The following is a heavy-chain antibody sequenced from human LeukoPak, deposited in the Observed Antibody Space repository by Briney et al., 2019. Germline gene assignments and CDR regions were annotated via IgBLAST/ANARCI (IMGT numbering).Heavy chain of an antibody. CDR1: GYTLTELS. J-gene: IGHJ4*02. V-gene: IGHV1-24*01. D-gene: IGHD1-26*01. Sequence: VASVKVSCKVSGYTLTELSMHWVRQAPGKGLEWMGGFDPEDGETIYAQKFQGRVTMTEDTSTDTAYMELSSLRSEDTAVYYCATDLFFSVGATRAPADYWGQGTLVTVSS. CDR2: FDPEDGET. CDR3: ATDLFFSVGATRAPADY.